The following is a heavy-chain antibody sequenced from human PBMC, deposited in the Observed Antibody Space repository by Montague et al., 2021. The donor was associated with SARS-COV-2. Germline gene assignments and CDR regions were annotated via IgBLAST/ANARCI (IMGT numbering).Heavy chain of an antibody. J-gene: IGHJ3*02. CDR2: IWYDGSNK. V-gene: IGHV3-33*01. D-gene: IGHD5-24*01. Sequence: SLRLSCAASGFTFSSYGMHWVRQAPGKGLEWVAVIWYDGSNKYYADSVKGRFTISRDNSKNTLYLQMNSLRAEDTAVYYCAREREYDGWTHDAFDIWGQGTMVTVSS. CDR3: AREREYDGWTHDAFDI. CDR1: GFTFSSYG.